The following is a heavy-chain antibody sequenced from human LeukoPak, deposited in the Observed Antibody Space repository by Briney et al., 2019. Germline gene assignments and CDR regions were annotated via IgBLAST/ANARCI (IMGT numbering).Heavy chain of an antibody. D-gene: IGHD2-2*01. CDR3: AKYDIVVVPAAMVDY. CDR2: ISGSGGST. J-gene: IGHJ4*02. Sequence: GGSLRLSCAASGFTFSSYAMSWVRQAPGKGLEWVSAISGSGGSTYYPDSVKGRFTISRDNSKNTLYLQMNSLRAEDTAVYYCAKYDIVVVPAAMVDYWGQGTLVTVSS. V-gene: IGHV3-23*01. CDR1: GFTFSSYA.